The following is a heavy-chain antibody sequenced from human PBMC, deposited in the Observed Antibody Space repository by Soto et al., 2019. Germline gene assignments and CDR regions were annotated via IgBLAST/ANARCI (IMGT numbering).Heavy chain of an antibody. CDR1: GFTFSSYA. V-gene: IGHV3-30-3*01. D-gene: IGHD6-6*01. Sequence: PGGSLRLSCAASGFTFSSYAMHWVRQAPGKGLEWVAVISYDGSNKYYADSVKGRFTISRDNSKNTLYLQMNSLRAEDTAVYYCARGSSSSAYWRQGTLVTVSS. CDR2: ISYDGSNK. J-gene: IGHJ4*02. CDR3: ARGSSSSAY.